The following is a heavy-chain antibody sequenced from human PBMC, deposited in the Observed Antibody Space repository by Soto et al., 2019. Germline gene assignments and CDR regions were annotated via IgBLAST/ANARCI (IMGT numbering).Heavy chain of an antibody. V-gene: IGHV3-15*01. CDR1: GFTFSNVW. CDR2: IKSKAAGEIT. Sequence: EVQLVESGGGLVKPGGSLRLSCAASGFTFSNVWMIWVRQAPGKGLEWIGRIKSKAAGEITDYAAVVKGRFTISRDDSQDTVYLQMTRLTPEATAMYYGATGAPFSGSVFDYWGQGTLVTVSS. D-gene: IGHD1-26*01. CDR3: ATGAPFSGSVFDY. J-gene: IGHJ4*02.